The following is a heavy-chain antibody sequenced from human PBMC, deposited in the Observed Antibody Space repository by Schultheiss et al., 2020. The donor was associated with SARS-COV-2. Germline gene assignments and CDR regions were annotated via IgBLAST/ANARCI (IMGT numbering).Heavy chain of an antibody. V-gene: IGHV3-30*04. D-gene: IGHD4-11*01. CDR3: AAPRGDYSRVGIPKYFYYHYMEV. CDR2: ISYDGSNK. J-gene: IGHJ6*03. Sequence: GGSLRLSCAASGFSFSTYAMHWVRQAPAKGLEWVAVISYDGSNKYFADSVRGRFTISRDNSNNTLYLQMNSLRTEDTAVYYCAAPRGDYSRVGIPKYFYYHYMEVWGKGTTLTVSS. CDR1: GFSFSTYA.